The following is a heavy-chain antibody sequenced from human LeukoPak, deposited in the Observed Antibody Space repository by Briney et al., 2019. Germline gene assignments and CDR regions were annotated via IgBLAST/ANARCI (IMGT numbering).Heavy chain of an antibody. CDR1: GFTFSSYS. CDR3: AKLEGAAY. D-gene: IGHD1-1*01. Sequence: KSGGSLRLSCAASGFTFSSYSMNWVRQAPGKGLEWVSSISSSSSYIYYADSVKGRFTISRDNAKNSLFLQMNSLRAEDMALYYCAKLEGAAYWGQGTLVTVSS. J-gene: IGHJ4*02. V-gene: IGHV3-21*04. CDR2: ISSSSSYI.